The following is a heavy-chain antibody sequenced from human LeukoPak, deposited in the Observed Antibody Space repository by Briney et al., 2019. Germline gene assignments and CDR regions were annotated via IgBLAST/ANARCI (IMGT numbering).Heavy chain of an antibody. V-gene: IGHV4-30-2*01. CDR2: ISHSGNT. CDR1: GGSISSGSYS. J-gene: IGHJ2*01. Sequence: PSETLSLTCAVSGGSISSGSYSWGWIRQPPGKGLEWIGYISHSGNTYYSPSLKSRVTISVDNSKNQFSLKLTSVTAADTAVYYCARYSTTWPYWYFDLWGRGTLVTVSS. D-gene: IGHD6-13*01. CDR3: ARYSTTWPYWYFDL.